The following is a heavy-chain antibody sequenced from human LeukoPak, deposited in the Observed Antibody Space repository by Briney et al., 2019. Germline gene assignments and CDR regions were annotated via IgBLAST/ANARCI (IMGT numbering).Heavy chain of an antibody. D-gene: IGHD6-19*01. Sequence: PGGSPRHSCVASVFSLCGVVISWVRQRLGKRGGWVSAISGSGGSTYYADSVKGRFTISRDNSKNTLYLQMNSLRAEDTAVYYCAKIWEQWLVRDLDYWGQGTLVTVSS. CDR3: AKIWEQWLVRDLDY. J-gene: IGHJ4*02. CDR2: ISGSGGST. V-gene: IGHV3-23*01. CDR1: VFSLCGVV.